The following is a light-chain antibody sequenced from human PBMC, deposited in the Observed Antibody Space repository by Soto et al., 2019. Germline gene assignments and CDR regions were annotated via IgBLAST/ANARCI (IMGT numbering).Light chain of an antibody. J-gene: IGKJ1*01. V-gene: IGKV3-20*01. CDR3: QQYGRTSWT. Sequence: EIVLTQSPGTLSLSPGEGATLSCRASQSVSTNFFAWYQQKPGQAPRLLIYGASTRATGNPDGFSGSGSGTDFTLTISRLEPEDFAVYYCQQYGRTSWTFGQGTKV. CDR1: QSVSTNF. CDR2: GAS.